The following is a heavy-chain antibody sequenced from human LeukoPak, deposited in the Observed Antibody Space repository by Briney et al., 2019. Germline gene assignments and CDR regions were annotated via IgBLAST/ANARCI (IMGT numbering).Heavy chain of an antibody. D-gene: IGHD4-17*01. J-gene: IGHJ4*02. CDR2: ISGSSGYI. CDR3: VRGGNGDYATDY. Sequence: GGSLRLSCAASGSTFSSYSMNWVRQAPGKGLEWVSSISGSSGYIYDADSVKGRFTISRDNAKNSLFLQMNSLRAEDTAVYYCVRGGNGDYATDYWGQGTLVTVSS. V-gene: IGHV3-21*01. CDR1: GSTFSSYS.